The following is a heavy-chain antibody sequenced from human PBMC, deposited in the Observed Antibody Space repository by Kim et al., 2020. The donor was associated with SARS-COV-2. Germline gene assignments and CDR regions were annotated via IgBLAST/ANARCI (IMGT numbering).Heavy chain of an antibody. Sequence: GGSLRLSCAASGFTFSSYAMSWVRQAPGKGLEWVSAISGSGGSTYYADSEKRRFTISRDNSKNTRNLQMNSLRAEDTAVYCGAKEYYYSTFYDWGQGTLGTV. CDR3: AKEYYYSTFYD. CDR2: ISGSGGST. V-gene: IGHV3-23*01. D-gene: IGHD3-3*01. J-gene: IGHJ4*02. CDR1: GFTFSSYA.